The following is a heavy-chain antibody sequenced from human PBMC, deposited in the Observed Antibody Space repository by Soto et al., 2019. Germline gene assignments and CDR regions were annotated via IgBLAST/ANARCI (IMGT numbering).Heavy chain of an antibody. J-gene: IGHJ4*02. CDR1: GSTFTGYY. V-gene: IGHV1-2*02. CDR2: ITPNSGGT. CDR3: ARGYSGYDLGY. D-gene: IGHD5-12*01. Sequence: GASVKAPCKASGSTFTGYYITWVRKPPGQGVEWLGCITPNSGGTNCAQKFQGKVTMTRDTSNSTAYMEMSRLRSDDSSVYYCARGYSGYDLGYWGQGTLVTVSS.